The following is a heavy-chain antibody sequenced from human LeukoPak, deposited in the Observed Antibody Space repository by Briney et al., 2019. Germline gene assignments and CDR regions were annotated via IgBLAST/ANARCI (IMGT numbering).Heavy chain of an antibody. Sequence: PGGSLRLSCTASGFTFGDYAMSWVRQAPGKGLEWAGFIRSKAYGGTTEYAASVKGRFTISRDDSKSIAYLQMNSLKTEDTAVYYCTSVDPRTDYWGQGTLVTVSS. CDR1: GFTFGDYA. V-gene: IGHV3-49*04. J-gene: IGHJ4*02. CDR2: IRSKAYGGTT. CDR3: TSVDPRTDY.